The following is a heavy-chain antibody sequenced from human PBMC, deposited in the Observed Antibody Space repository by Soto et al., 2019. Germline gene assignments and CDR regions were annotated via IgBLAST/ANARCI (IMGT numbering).Heavy chain of an antibody. CDR3: ARGSTQFDP. CDR2: IHNSGSP. Sequence: SETLSLTCSVSGASIYNGGYFWSWIRQSPGKGLEWIGHIHNSGSPYNNPSLKSRVTISVDTSNNQLSLKLSSVTAADTAVYYCARGSTQFDPWGQGTLVTVSS. V-gene: IGHV4-30-4*02. CDR1: GASIYNGGYF. J-gene: IGHJ5*02. D-gene: IGHD4-17*01.